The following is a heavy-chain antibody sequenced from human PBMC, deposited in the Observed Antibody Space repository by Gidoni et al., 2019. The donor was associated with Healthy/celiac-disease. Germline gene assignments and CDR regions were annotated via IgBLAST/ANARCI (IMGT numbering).Heavy chain of an antibody. CDR3: ATAGYSGYYYYYGMDV. CDR1: GFTFDDYA. CDR2: ISWNSGSI. J-gene: IGHJ6*02. D-gene: IGHD5-12*01. V-gene: IGHV3-9*01. Sequence: EVQLVESGGGLVQPGRSLRLPCAASGFTFDDYAMHWVRQAPGKGLEWVSGISWNSGSIGYADSVKGRFTISRDNAKNSLYLQMNSLRAEDTALYYCATAGYSGYYYYYGMDVWGQGTTVTVSS.